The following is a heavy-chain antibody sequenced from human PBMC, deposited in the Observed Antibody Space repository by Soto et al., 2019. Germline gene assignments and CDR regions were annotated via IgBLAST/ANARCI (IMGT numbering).Heavy chain of an antibody. J-gene: IGHJ4*02. V-gene: IGHV4-39*01. CDR1: GGSISSSSYY. CDR2: IYYSGST. D-gene: IGHD7-27*01. Sequence: SETLSLTCTVSGGSISSSSYYWGWIRQPPGKGLEWIGSIYYSGSTYYNPSLKSRVTISVDTSKNQFSLKRSSVTAADTAVYYCARLRNWGSNYFDYWGQGTLVTVSS. CDR3: ARLRNWGSNYFDY.